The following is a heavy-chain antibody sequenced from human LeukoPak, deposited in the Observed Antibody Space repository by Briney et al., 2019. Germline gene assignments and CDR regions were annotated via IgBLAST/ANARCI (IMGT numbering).Heavy chain of an antibody. D-gene: IGHD2-2*01. Sequence: GGSLRLSCAASGFTFSSYAMSWVRQAPGKGLEWVSAISGSGGSTYYADSVKGRFTISRGNSKNTLYLQMNSLRAEDTAVYYCAKGGLIVVVPAAIDYWGQGTLVTVSS. V-gene: IGHV3-23*01. J-gene: IGHJ4*02. CDR2: ISGSGGST. CDR3: AKGGLIVVVPAAIDY. CDR1: GFTFSSYA.